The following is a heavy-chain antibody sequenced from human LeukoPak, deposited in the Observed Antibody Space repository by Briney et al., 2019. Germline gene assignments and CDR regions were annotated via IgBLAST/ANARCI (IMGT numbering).Heavy chain of an antibody. D-gene: IGHD3-22*01. CDR3: ARYAYDSSGYPMYYFDY. Sequence: PGGSLRLSCAASGFTFSSYSMNWVRRAPGKGLEWVSYISSSSSTIYYADSVKGRFTISRDNAKNSLYLQMNSLRAEDTAVYYCARYAYDSSGYPMYYFDYWGQGTLVTVSS. CDR1: GFTFSSYS. J-gene: IGHJ4*02. V-gene: IGHV3-48*01. CDR2: ISSSSSTI.